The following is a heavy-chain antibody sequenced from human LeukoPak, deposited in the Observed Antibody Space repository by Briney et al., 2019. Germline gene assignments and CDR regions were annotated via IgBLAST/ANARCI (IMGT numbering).Heavy chain of an antibody. J-gene: IGHJ4*02. CDR1: GLTVSSSY. CDR3: AKGYGSGSYYNVPDD. Sequence: GGSLRLSCAASGLTVSSSYMSWVRQAPGKGLEWVSIIYNDGSTYYADSMKGRFTISRDNSKNTLYLQVNSLRAEDTAIYYCAKGYGSGSYYNVPDDWGQGTLVTVSS. CDR2: IYNDGST. V-gene: IGHV3-53*01. D-gene: IGHD3-10*01.